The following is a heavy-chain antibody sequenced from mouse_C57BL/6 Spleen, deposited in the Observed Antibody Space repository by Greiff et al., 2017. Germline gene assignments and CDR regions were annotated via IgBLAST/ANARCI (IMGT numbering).Heavy chain of an antibody. CDR2: IWSGGST. J-gene: IGHJ2*01. CDR3: ATMTLED. Sequence: QVQLKESGPGLVQPSQSLSITCTVSGFSLTSYGVHWVRQSPGKGLEWLGVIWSGGSTDYNAAFISRLSISKDNSKSQVFFKMNSLQADDTAIYYCATMTLEDWGQGTTLTVSS. V-gene: IGHV2-2*01. CDR1: GFSLTSYG.